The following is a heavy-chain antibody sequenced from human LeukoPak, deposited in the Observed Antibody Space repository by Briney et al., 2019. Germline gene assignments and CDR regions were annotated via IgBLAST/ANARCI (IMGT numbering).Heavy chain of an antibody. CDR2: IYTSGST. D-gene: IGHD4-11*01. Sequence: SETLSLTCTVSGGSISSGSYYWSWIRQPAGKGLEWIGRIYTSGSTNYNPSLKSRVTISVDTSKNQFSPKLSSVTAADTAVYYCARRDYSTPYFDYWGQGTLVTVSS. CDR1: GGSISSGSYY. V-gene: IGHV4-61*02. J-gene: IGHJ4*02. CDR3: ARRDYSTPYFDY.